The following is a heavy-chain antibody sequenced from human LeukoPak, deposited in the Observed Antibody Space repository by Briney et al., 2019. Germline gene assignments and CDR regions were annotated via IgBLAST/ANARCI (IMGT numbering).Heavy chain of an antibody. CDR1: GGSISSHY. V-gene: IGHV4-59*11. Sequence: SETLSLTCTVSGGSISSHYWSWIRQPPGKGLEGIGYIYYSGITNYNPSLKSRVTISVDTSKNQFSLKLSSVTAADTAVYYCARDQYYYDNGGTLLYYMDVWGKGTTVTVSS. CDR3: ARDQYYYDNGGTLLYYMDV. D-gene: IGHD3-22*01. J-gene: IGHJ6*03. CDR2: IYYSGIT.